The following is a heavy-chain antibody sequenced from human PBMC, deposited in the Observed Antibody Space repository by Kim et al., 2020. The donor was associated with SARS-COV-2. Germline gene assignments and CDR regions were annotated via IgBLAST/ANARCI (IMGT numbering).Heavy chain of an antibody. CDR3: AIDQVLRYFDYQYYYYGMDV. D-gene: IGHD3-9*01. V-gene: IGHV4-59*13. J-gene: IGHJ6*02. Sequence: SETLSLTCTVSGGSISTYYWSWIRQPPGKGLEWIGYIYYSGSTNYNPSLKSRVTISVDTSKNQFSLKLSSVTAADTAVYYCAIDQVLRYFDYQYYYYGMDVWGQGTTVTVSS. CDR1: GGSISTYY. CDR2: IYYSGST.